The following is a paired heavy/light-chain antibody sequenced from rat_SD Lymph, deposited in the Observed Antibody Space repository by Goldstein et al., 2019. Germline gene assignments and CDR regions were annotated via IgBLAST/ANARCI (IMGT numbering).Light chain of an antibody. CDR2: YTS. CDR1: QNINKY. J-gene: IGKJ4*01. CDR3: LQYDNLFT. Sequence: DIQMTQSPPSLSASLGDKVTITCQASQNINKYIAWYQQKPGKAPRLLIRYTSTLESGTPSRFSGSGSGRDYSFSISNVESEDIASYYCLQYDNLFTFGSGTKLEIK. V-gene: IGKV19S2*01.
Heavy chain of an antibody. Sequence: EVQILETGGGLVKPGGSLRLSCATSGFNFNDYFMNWVRQAPGKGLEWVAQIRNKNYNYATYYAESLEGRVTISRDDSKSSVYLQVSSLRAEDTAIYYCTMMVGDYWGQGVMVTVSS. CDR1: GFNFNDYF. CDR3: TMMVGDY. V-gene: IGHV6-22*01. CDR2: IRNKNYNYAT. D-gene: IGHD1-12*02. J-gene: IGHJ2*01.